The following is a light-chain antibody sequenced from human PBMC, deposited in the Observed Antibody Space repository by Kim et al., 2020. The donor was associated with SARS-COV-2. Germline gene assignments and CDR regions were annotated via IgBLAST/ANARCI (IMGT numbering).Light chain of an antibody. CDR3: QQSYSTPPWT. J-gene: IGKJ1*01. V-gene: IGKV1-39*01. CDR1: QSISNY. Sequence: DIQMTQSPSSLSASVGDRVTITCRASQSISNYLNWYQQKQGKAPKLLIYAASSLQSGVPSRFSGSGSGTDFTLIISSLQPEDFATYYCQQSYSTPPWTFGQGTKVDIK. CDR2: AAS.